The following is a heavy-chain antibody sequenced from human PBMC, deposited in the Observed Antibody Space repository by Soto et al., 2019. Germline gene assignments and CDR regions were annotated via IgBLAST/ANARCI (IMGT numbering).Heavy chain of an antibody. CDR2: IYTSGST. Sequence: QVQLQESGPGLVKPSETLSLTCTVSGGSISSYYWSWIRQPAGKGLEWIGRIYTSGSTNYNPSLKSRVTMSVDTSKNQFSLKLSSVTAADTAVYYCASLVYDSSGYYYDVFDIWGQGTMVTVSS. CDR1: GGSISSYY. CDR3: ASLVYDSSGYYYDVFDI. V-gene: IGHV4-4*07. J-gene: IGHJ3*02. D-gene: IGHD3-22*01.